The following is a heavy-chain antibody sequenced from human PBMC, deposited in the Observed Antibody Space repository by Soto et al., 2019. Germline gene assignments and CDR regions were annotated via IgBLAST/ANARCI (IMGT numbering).Heavy chain of an antibody. CDR3: ASGGYFDLWSGFSPHDY. CDR2: ISAIGRNA. Sequence: GGSLRLSCAASGFTFSSNAMSWVRQAPGKGLEWVAGISAIGRNAFYADSVRGRFTVSRDNANGTLSLQMNSLKVEDTAVYYCASGGYFDLWSGFSPHDYWGQGTLVTVSS. D-gene: IGHD3-3*01. CDR1: GFTFSSNA. V-gene: IGHV3-23*01. J-gene: IGHJ4*02.